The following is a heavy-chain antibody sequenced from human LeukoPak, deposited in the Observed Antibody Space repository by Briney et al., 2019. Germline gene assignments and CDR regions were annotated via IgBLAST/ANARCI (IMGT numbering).Heavy chain of an antibody. CDR2: IRSKAYGGTT. D-gene: IGHD6-19*01. CDR3: TRIWQWLSGVYGMDV. Sequence: GGSLRLSCTASGFTFGDYAMSWFHQAPGKGLEWVGFIRSKAYGGTTEYAASVKGRFTISRDDSKSIAYLQMNSLKTEDTAVYYCTRIWQWLSGVYGMDVWGQGTTVTVSS. V-gene: IGHV3-49*03. J-gene: IGHJ6*02. CDR1: GFTFGDYA.